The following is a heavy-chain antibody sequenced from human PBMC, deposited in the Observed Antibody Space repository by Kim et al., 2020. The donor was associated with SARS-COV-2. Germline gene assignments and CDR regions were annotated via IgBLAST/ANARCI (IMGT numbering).Heavy chain of an antibody. CDR3: ASPIILSYDYVWGSYRYTHAFDI. CDR1: GGSISSSSYY. CDR2: IYYSGST. J-gene: IGHJ3*02. Sequence: SETLSLTCTVSGGSISSSSYYWGWIRQPPGKGLEWIGSIYYSGSTYYNPSLKSRVTISVDTSKNQFSLKLSSVTAADTAVYYCASPIILSYDYVWGSYRYTHAFDIWGQGTMVTLSS. D-gene: IGHD3-16*02. V-gene: IGHV4-39*01.